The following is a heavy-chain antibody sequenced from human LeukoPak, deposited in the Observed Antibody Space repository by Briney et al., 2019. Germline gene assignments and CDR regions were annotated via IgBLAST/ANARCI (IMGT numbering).Heavy chain of an antibody. CDR1: GYTFTNNY. V-gene: IGHV1-46*01. CDR3: ARDQEGFDY. CDR2: IYPRDGST. J-gene: IGHJ4*02. Sequence: GASVKVSCKASGYTFTNNYLHWVRQAPGQGLEWMGMIYPRDGSTSYAQNFQGRVTVTRDTPTTTVHMELRGLRSEDTAVYYCARDQEGFDYWGQGALVTVSS.